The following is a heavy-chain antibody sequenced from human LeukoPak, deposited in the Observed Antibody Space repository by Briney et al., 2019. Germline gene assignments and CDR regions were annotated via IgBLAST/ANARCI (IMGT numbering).Heavy chain of an antibody. CDR1: GYGFTSYW. V-gene: IGHV5-51*01. CDR3: ARVIAAAGRGNWFDP. J-gene: IGHJ5*02. D-gene: IGHD6-13*01. Sequence: GESLKTSCKGSGYGFTSYWIGWVRQMPGKGLEWMGIIYPGDSDTRYSPSFQGQVTISADKSISTAYLQWSSLKASDTAMYYCARVIAAAGRGNWFDPWGQGTLVTVSS. CDR2: IYPGDSDT.